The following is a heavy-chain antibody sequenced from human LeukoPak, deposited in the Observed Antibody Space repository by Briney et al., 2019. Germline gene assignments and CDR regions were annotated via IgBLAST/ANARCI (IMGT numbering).Heavy chain of an antibody. Sequence: GGSLRLSCAASGFTFRSYSMNWVRQAPGKGLEWVSSISSSNSYIYHADSVEGRFTISRDNAKNSLYLQMNSLRAEDMAVYYCEKGSGYYFPSPFDYWGQGTLVTVSS. CDR1: GFTFRSYS. D-gene: IGHD3-22*01. CDR2: ISSSNSYI. J-gene: IGHJ4*02. CDR3: EKGSGYYFPSPFDY. V-gene: IGHV3-21*01.